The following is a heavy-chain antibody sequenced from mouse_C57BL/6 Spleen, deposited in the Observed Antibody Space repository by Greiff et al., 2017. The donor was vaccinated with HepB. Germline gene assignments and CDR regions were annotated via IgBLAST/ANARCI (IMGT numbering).Heavy chain of an antibody. CDR2: IDPENGDT. J-gene: IGHJ4*01. CDR1: GFNIKDDY. Sequence: VQLQQSGAELVRPGASVKLSCTASGFNIKDDYMHWVKQRPEQGLEWIGWIDPENGDTEYASKFQGKATITADTSSNTADLQLSSLTSEDTAVYYCTTRDAMDYWGQGTSVTVSS. V-gene: IGHV14-4*01. CDR3: TTRDAMDY.